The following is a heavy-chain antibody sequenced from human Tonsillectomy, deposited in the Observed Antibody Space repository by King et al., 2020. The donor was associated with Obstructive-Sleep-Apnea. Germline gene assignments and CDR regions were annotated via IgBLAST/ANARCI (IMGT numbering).Heavy chain of an antibody. CDR3: ARDAGGIYYDSSPYPFDY. CDR1: GFTFSTYW. Sequence: QLVQSGGGLVQPGGSLRLSCAASGFTFSTYWISWVRQAPGKGLEWVANIKQDGSEKYYVDSVKGRFTISRDNAKNSLYLHMNSLRAEDTAVYYCARDAGGIYYDSSPYPFDYWGQGTLVTVSS. V-gene: IGHV3-7*01. D-gene: IGHD3-22*01. J-gene: IGHJ4*02. CDR2: IKQDGSEK.